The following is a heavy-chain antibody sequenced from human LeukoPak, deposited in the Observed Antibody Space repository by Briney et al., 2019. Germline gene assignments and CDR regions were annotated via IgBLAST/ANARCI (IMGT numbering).Heavy chain of an antibody. D-gene: IGHD4-17*01. Sequence: ASVKVSCKASGYTFTSYDINWVRQATGQGLEWMGWMNPNSGNTGYAQKLQGRVTMTRNTSISTAYMELSSLRSEDTAVYYCARAWTVTTHGLDYWGQGTLVTVSS. V-gene: IGHV1-8*01. CDR1: GYTFTSYD. J-gene: IGHJ4*02. CDR2: MNPNSGNT. CDR3: ARAWTVTTHGLDY.